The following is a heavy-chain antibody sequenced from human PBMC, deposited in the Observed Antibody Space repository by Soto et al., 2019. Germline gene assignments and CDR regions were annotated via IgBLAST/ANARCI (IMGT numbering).Heavy chain of an antibody. V-gene: IGHV1-69*13. D-gene: IGHD3-16*02. CDR3: ASGDSVWGSYHNFGGSYGMDV. CDR1: GGTFSSYA. CDR2: IIPIFGTA. Sequence: GASVKVSCKASGGTFSSYAISWVRQAPGQGLEWMGGIIPIFGTANYAQKFQGRVTITADESTSTAYMELSSLRSEDTAVYYCASGDSVWGSYHNFGGSYGMDVWGQGTTVTVSS. J-gene: IGHJ6*02.